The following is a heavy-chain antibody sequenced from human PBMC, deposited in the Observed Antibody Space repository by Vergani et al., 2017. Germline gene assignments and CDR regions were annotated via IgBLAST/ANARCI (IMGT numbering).Heavy chain of an antibody. J-gene: IGHJ4*02. D-gene: IGHD2-21*02. CDR1: GFTFSSYG. CDR2: IRYDGSNK. CDR3: AKETEAYCGGDCSSSGDY. V-gene: IGHV3-30*02. Sequence: QVQLVESGGGVVQPGGSLRLSCAASGFTFSSYGMHWVRQAPGKGLEWVAFIRYDGSNKYYADSVKGRFTISRDNSKNTLYLQMNSLRVEDTAVYYCAKETEAYCGGDCSSSGDYWGQGTLVTVSS.